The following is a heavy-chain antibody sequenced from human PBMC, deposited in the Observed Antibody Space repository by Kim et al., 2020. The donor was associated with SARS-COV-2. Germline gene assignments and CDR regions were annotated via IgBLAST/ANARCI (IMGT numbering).Heavy chain of an antibody. CDR1: GFTFSNSG. CDR3: TTGNVY. J-gene: IGHJ4*01. V-gene: IGHV3-15*01. D-gene: IGHD3-16*01. Sequence: GGSLRLSCAASGFTFSNSGMSWVRQAPGKGLEWVARINRKTDGGTNADSAPGRVTFTSAKSESKISLYLQMKSLKTEATSVYACTTGNVYW. CDR2: INRKTDGGTN.